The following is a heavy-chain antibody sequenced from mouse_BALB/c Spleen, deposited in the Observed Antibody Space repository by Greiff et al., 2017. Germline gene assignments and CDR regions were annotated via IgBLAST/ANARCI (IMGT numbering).Heavy chain of an antibody. J-gene: IGHJ3*01. CDR3: AREEAYYYGSSYGFAY. Sequence: EVKLVESGPELVKPGASMKISCKASGYSFTGYTMNWVKQSHGKNLEWIGLINPYNGGTSYNQKFKGKATLTVDKSSSTAYMELLSLTSEDSAVYYCAREEAYYYGSSYGFAYWGQGTLVTVSA. V-gene: IGHV1-18*01. CDR2: INPYNGGT. CDR1: GYSFTGYT. D-gene: IGHD1-1*01.